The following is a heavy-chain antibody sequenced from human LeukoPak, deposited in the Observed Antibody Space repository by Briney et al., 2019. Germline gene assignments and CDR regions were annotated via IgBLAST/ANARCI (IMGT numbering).Heavy chain of an antibody. J-gene: IGHJ4*02. D-gene: IGHD3-3*01. CDR1: GDSISSNEW. Sequence: PSETLSLTCSVSGDSISSNEWWSWVRQAPGKGLEWVANIKLDGSEKNYVDSVKGRFTISRDNTKNSLYLQMNSLRAEDTAVFYCARDQYDTWSRRGNFDSWGQGTLVIVSS. CDR3: ARDQYDTWSRRGNFDS. CDR2: IKLDGSEK. V-gene: IGHV3-7*03.